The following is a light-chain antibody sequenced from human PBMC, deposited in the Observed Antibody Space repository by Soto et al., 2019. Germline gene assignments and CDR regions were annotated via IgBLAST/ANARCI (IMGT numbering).Light chain of an antibody. Sequence: IPMTQSPSSLSASVGDRVTLTCRTSRAINNYVNWYQHHPGRVPKLLISSASILQAGVPSRFSAGGSGTHFALTINTLQPEDVATYYCQQSYSTPPNFGQGTKLEI. V-gene: IGKV1-39*01. CDR2: SAS. CDR1: RAINNY. CDR3: QQSYSTPPN. J-gene: IGKJ2*01.